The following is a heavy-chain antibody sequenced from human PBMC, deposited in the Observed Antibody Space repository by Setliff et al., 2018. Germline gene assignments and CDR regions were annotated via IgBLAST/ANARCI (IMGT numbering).Heavy chain of an antibody. D-gene: IGHD1-7*01. CDR1: GFTVSNDF. Sequence: GGSLRLSCVVSGFTVSNDFMGWVRQAPGKGLEWVSVIYNIGETRYADSVKGRFTISRDNAKNTLYLQMNSLRAGDTAVFYCVAVRWNYPTVWGQGTLVTVSS. J-gene: IGHJ4*02. CDR3: VAVRWNYPTV. CDR2: IYNIGET. V-gene: IGHV3-66*01.